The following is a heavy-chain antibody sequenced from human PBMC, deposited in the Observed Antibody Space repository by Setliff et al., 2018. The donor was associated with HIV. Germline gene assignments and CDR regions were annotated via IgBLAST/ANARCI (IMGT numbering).Heavy chain of an antibody. CDR1: DGSFSGYY. CDR3: ARQGAVTGHSFDS. J-gene: IGHJ4*02. D-gene: IGHD6-19*01. V-gene: IGHV4-34*01. CDR2: IDHSGST. Sequence: SETLSLTCAVYDGSFSGYYWSWIRQPPGKGLEWIGEIDHSGSTNYNPSLKSRVTISVDTSKKQFSLRLSSVTAADTAVYFCARQGAVTGHSFDSWGPGALVTVSS.